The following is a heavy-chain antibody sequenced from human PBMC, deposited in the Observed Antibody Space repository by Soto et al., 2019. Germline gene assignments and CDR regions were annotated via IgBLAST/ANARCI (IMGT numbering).Heavy chain of an antibody. CDR2: ISYDGDNK. J-gene: IGHJ4*02. CDR1: GFTFSSHG. D-gene: IGHD2-15*01. V-gene: IGHV3-30*18. Sequence: QPGGSLRLSCAASGFTFSSHGMHWVRQVPGQGLDWVAVISYDGDNKYYADSVKGRFTISRDNSKNTLFLQMNGLRTEDTAVYYCAKDRDVVSDHFEYWGRGTLVTVSS. CDR3: AKDRDVVSDHFEY.